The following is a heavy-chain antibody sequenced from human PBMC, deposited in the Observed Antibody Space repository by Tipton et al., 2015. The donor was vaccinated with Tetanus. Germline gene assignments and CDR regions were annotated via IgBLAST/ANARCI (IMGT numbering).Heavy chain of an antibody. CDR2: IIPKHQTT. Sequence: QVQLVQSGAEVKRPGSSVKVSCKASGDTYTTHGVTWVRQAPGQGLEWMGGIIPKHQTTKYAQQFEGRVTITADELATTAYMELRGLTSEDTATYYCVRHVVGAVPKGYTWFAPWGQGTLVTVSP. J-gene: IGHJ5*02. CDR3: VRHVVGAVPKGYTWFAP. D-gene: IGHD1-26*01. CDR1: GDTYTTHG. V-gene: IGHV1-69*01.